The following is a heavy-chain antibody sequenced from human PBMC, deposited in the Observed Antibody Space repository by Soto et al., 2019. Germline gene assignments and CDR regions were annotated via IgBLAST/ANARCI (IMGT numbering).Heavy chain of an antibody. CDR2: IYYSGST. D-gene: IGHD3-10*01. Sequence: PSETLSLTCAVSGYSISSSNWRGWIRQPPGKGLEWIGYIYYSGSTYYNPSLKSRVTISIDTSEYQFSLKLNSVTAADTAVYYCARVWFGESSWFDPWGQGTLVTVSS. CDR3: ARVWFGESSWFDP. J-gene: IGHJ5*02. V-gene: IGHV4-28*03. CDR1: GYSISSSNW.